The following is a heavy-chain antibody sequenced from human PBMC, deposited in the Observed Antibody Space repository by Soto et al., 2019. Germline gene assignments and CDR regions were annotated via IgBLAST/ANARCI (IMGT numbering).Heavy chain of an antibody. J-gene: IGHJ5*02. Sequence: SETLSLTCTVSGGSISSSSYYWGWIRQPPGKGLEWIGSIYYSGSTYYNPSLKSRATISVDTSKNQFSLKLSSVTAADTAVYYCARHSEMATMYNWFDPWGQGTLVTVSS. V-gene: IGHV4-39*01. CDR2: IYYSGST. CDR1: GGSISSSSYY. CDR3: ARHSEMATMYNWFDP. D-gene: IGHD5-12*01.